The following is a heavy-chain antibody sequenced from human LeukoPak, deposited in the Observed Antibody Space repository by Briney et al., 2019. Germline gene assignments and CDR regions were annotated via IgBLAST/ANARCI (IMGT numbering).Heavy chain of an antibody. D-gene: IGHD3-10*02. CDR3: AELGITMIGGV. CDR2: ISRSSDYI. V-gene: IGHV3-21*01. J-gene: IGHJ6*04. Sequence: GGSLRLSCVVSGLTSTGYSMTWVRQAPGKGLEWVSSISRSSDYIFYADSVKGRFTISRDNAKNSLYLQMNSLRAEDTAVYYCAELGITMIGGVWGKGTTVTISS. CDR1: GLTSTGYS.